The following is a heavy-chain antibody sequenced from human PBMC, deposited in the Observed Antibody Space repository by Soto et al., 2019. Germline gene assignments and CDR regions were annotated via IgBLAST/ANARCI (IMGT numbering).Heavy chain of an antibody. V-gene: IGHV1-69*01. D-gene: IGHD3-22*01. J-gene: IGHJ4*02. CDR3: ARGWGYDSNDYYYAY. CDR2: IIPIFGTA. CDR1: GGTFSRHA. Sequence: QVQLVQSGAEVRKPGSSVKVSCKASGGTFSRHAISWVRQAPGQGLEWMGGIIPIFGTANHAQKFQGRVTIIADESTSTVYMDWSSLRSEDTAMYYCARGWGYDSNDYYYAYWGQGSLVIVST.